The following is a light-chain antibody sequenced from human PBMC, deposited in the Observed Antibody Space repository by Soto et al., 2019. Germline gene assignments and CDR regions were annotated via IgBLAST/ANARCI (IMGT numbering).Light chain of an antibody. CDR3: SSYTISNTLE. Sequence: QSALTQPASVSGSPGQSITISCTGTSNDVGGYNYVSWYQQHPGKAPKLMIYDVTNRPSGVSNRFSGSKSGNTASLTISGLQAEDEADYYCSSYTISNTLEIGGGTKLTV. J-gene: IGLJ2*01. CDR1: SNDVGGYNY. V-gene: IGLV2-14*01. CDR2: DVT.